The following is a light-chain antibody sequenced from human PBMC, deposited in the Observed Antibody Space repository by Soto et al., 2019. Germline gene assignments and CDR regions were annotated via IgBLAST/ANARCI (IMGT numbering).Light chain of an antibody. Sequence: DIRMTQSPSSLSASVGDRVTITCRASQGISNFLNWYQQKPGEAPKVMIYAASSLDTGVPSQFSGRGSGAVLPLTINSLQPEDFATYFCQQSFTIPKTFGQRTEVDIK. V-gene: IGKV1-39*01. J-gene: IGKJ1*01. CDR1: QGISNF. CDR2: AAS. CDR3: QQSFTIPKT.